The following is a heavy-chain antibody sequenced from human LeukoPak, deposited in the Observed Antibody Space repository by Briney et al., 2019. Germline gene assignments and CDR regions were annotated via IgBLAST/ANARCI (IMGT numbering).Heavy chain of an antibody. Sequence: GGSLRLSCTASGFTLSNSDMNWVRQAPGKGLEWVSSISSSSSYIYYADSVKGRFTISRDNAKNSLYLQMNSLRAEDTAVYYCARKYGSGSYHDYWGQGTLVTVSS. CDR3: ARKYGSGSYHDY. CDR2: ISSSSSYI. CDR1: GFTLSNSD. J-gene: IGHJ4*02. D-gene: IGHD3-10*01. V-gene: IGHV3-21*01.